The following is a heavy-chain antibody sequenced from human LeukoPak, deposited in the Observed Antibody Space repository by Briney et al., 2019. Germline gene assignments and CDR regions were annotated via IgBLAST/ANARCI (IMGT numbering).Heavy chain of an antibody. CDR2: IIPILGIA. CDR3: TDSSGWPTFDY. J-gene: IGHJ4*02. D-gene: IGHD6-19*01. Sequence: SVKVSCKASGSTFSSYAISWVRQAPGQGLEWMGRIIPILGIANYAQKFQGRVTITADKSTSTAYMELSSLRSEDTAVYYCTDSSGWPTFDYWGQGTLVTVSS. CDR1: GSTFSSYA. V-gene: IGHV1-69*04.